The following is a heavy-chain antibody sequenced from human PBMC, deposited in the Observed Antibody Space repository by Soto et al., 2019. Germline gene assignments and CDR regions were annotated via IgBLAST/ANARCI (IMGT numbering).Heavy chain of an antibody. CDR3: VRDPGRDGPMDY. Sequence: QVQIVESGGGVVQPGRSLRLSCAASGFTFGNFGMHWVRQAPGKGLEWVAVIWHVGKNYDYADLAKGRFTISRDNSKNTLYLQMDSLRAEDTAVYYCVRDPGRDGPMDYWGQGTLVTVSS. V-gene: IGHV3-33*01. J-gene: IGHJ4*02. CDR2: IWHVGKNY. CDR1: GFTFGNFG. D-gene: IGHD1-26*01.